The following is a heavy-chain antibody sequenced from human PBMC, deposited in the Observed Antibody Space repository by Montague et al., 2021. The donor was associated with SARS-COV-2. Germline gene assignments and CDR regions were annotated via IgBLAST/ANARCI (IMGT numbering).Heavy chain of an antibody. Sequence: SETLSLTCTVSSGSISDYYWSWIRQPPGKGLEWIGVVSHTENTNYNPSLKSRVSISIDTSKSQFSLRVRSVTAADTAVYYCARSVQLAYGLDVWGQGTTVTISS. V-gene: IGHV4-59*08. D-gene: IGHD6-13*01. CDR3: ARSVQLAYGLDV. J-gene: IGHJ6*02. CDR1: SGSISDYY. CDR2: VSHTENT.